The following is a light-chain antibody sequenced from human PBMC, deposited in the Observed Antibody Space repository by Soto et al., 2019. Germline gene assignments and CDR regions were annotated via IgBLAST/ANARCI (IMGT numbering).Light chain of an antibody. CDR1: QSVSRSH. V-gene: IGKV3-20*01. CDR3: QQYGNSPPYS. J-gene: IGKJ2*03. Sequence: EIVLTQSPGTLSLSPGERATLSCRASQSVSRSHLAWYQQKPGQAPRLLIYGASSRATGIADRFSGSGSGTDFTLTISRLEPEDFAVSYSQQYGNSPPYSFGQGTKLEIK. CDR2: GAS.